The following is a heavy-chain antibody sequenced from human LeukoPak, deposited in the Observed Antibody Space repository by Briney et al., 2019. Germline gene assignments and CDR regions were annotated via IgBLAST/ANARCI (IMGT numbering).Heavy chain of an antibody. CDR1: GFTFTNYW. D-gene: IGHD6-6*01. V-gene: IGHV3-74*01. Sequence: GGSLRLSCAASGFTFTNYWMHWVRQAPGMGLVWVSRLPPDELGIIYADSVKGRFTVSRDNAKNTVYLQMNNLRVDDTAMCYCVGTIASRGSEYWGQGALITVSS. J-gene: IGHJ4*02. CDR2: LPPDELGI. CDR3: VGTIASRGSEY.